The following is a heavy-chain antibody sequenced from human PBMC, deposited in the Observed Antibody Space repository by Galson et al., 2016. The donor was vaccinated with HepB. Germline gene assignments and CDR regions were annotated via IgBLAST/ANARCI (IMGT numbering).Heavy chain of an antibody. CDR1: GYTFTSYA. D-gene: IGHD2-2*01. CDR3: ARGCSSTSSYEDTGDF. J-gene: IGHJ4*02. CDR2: INTNTGNP. Sequence: SVKVSCKASGYTFTSYAMNWVRQAPGQGLEWMGWINTNTGNPTYAQGFTGRFVFSLDTFVSTAYLQIYSLKAEDTAVYYCARGCSSTSSYEDTGDFWGQGTLVTVSS. V-gene: IGHV7-4-1*01.